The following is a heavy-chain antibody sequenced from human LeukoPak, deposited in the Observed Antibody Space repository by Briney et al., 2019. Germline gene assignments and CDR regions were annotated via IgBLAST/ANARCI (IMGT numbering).Heavy chain of an antibody. Sequence: PGGSLRLSCATSGFTFSSYSMNWVRQAPGKGLEWVSSISSSSSYIYYADSVKGRFTISRDNAKNSLYLQMNSLRAEDTAVYYCAKDFCSGSSCYIFDYWGQGTLVTVSS. D-gene: IGHD2-15*01. CDR2: ISSSSSYI. CDR3: AKDFCSGSSCYIFDY. J-gene: IGHJ4*02. CDR1: GFTFSSYS. V-gene: IGHV3-21*01.